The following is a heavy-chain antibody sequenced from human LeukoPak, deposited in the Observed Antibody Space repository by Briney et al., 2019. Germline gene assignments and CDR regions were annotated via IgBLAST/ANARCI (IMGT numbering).Heavy chain of an antibody. J-gene: IGHJ5*02. Sequence: ASVKVSCKASGYTFTSYGTSWVRQAPGQGLEWMGWISAYNGNTNYAQKLQGRVTMTTDTSTSTAYMELRSLRSDDTAVYYCARDILVVPAAYWFDPWGQGTLVTVSS. V-gene: IGHV1-18*01. CDR1: GYTFTSYG. D-gene: IGHD2-2*01. CDR3: ARDILVVPAAYWFDP. CDR2: ISAYNGNT.